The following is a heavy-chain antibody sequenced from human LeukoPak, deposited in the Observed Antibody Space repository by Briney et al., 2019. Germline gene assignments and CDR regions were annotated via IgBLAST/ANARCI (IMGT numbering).Heavy chain of an antibody. V-gene: IGHV4-39*01. J-gene: IGHJ6*02. Sequence: SETLSLTCTVSGGSISSSGYYWGWIRQPPGKGLEWIGSIYYSGSTYYNPSLKSRVTISVDTSKNQFSLKLSSVTAADTAVYYCARFITGVVPAAIPAAFDYYYYGMDVWGQGTTVTVSS. D-gene: IGHD2-2*01. CDR3: ARFITGVVPAAIPAAFDYYYYGMDV. CDR1: GGSISSSGYY. CDR2: IYYSGST.